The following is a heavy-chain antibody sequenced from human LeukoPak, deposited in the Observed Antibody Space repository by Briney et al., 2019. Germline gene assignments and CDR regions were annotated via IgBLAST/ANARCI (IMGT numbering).Heavy chain of an antibody. V-gene: IGHV1-18*01. CDR1: GYTFTSYG. J-gene: IGHJ6*02. CDR3: ARDLPVRYFDWLPTPGYGMDV. CDR2: ISAYNGNT. Sequence: GASVKVSCKASGYTFTSYGISWVRQAPGQGLEWMGWISAYNGNTNYAQKLQGRVTMTTDTSTSTAYMELRSLRSDDTAVYYCARDLPVRYFDWLPTPGYGMDVWGQGTTVTVSS. D-gene: IGHD3-9*01.